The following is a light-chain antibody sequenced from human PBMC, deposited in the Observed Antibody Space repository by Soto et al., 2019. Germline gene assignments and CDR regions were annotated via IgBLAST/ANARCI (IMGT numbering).Light chain of an antibody. J-gene: IGKJ2*01. CDR3: MQGTHWPPMYT. CDR1: ERNGDSDGNTY. V-gene: IGKV2-30*01. CDR2: KGC. Sequence: VMTQSPLSLPVTLGQPASISCRSNERNGDSDGNTYLNWFQQKPGQYPRRVIYKGCNRDSGVPDKFSGSGSGTDFTLTISRVEAEDVGVYYCMQGTHWPPMYTFGQGTRLDMK.